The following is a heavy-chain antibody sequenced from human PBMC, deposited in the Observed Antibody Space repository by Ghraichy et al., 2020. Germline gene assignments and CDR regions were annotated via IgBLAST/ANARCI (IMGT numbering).Heavy chain of an antibody. Sequence: SQTLSLTCTVSGGSISSYYWSWIRQPPGKGLEWIGYIYYSGSTNYNPSLKSRVTISVDTSKKQFYLKLSSVTAADTAVYYCARDLPPRNPGPGGYGYYYYYGMDVWGQGTTVTVSS. CDR1: GGSISSYY. D-gene: IGHD5-12*01. V-gene: IGHV4-59*01. CDR2: IYYSGST. CDR3: ARDLPPRNPGPGGYGYYYYYGMDV. J-gene: IGHJ6*02.